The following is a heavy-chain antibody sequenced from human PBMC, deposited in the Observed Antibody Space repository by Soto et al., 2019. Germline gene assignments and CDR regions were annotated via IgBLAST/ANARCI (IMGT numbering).Heavy chain of an antibody. CDR1: GGSISSYY. Sequence: SETLSLTCTVSGGSISSYYWSWIRQPPGKGLEWIGYIYYSGSTNYNPSLKSRVTISVDTSKNQFSLKLSSVTAADTAVYYCARYREQGTKTLWFDPWGQGTLVTVSS. V-gene: IGHV4-59*01. D-gene: IGHD1-1*01. CDR2: IYYSGST. J-gene: IGHJ5*02. CDR3: ARYREQGTKTLWFDP.